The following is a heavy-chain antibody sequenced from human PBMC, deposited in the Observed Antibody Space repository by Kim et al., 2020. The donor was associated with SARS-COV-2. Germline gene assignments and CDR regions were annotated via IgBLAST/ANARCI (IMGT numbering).Heavy chain of an antibody. Sequence: ASVKVSCKASGYTFTGYYMHWVRQAPGQGLEWLGWINPNSGGTNYAQKFQGRVTMTRDTSISTAYMELSRLRSDDTAVYYCARYGSGSYYKGAIDYWGQGTLVTVSS. CDR2: INPNSGGT. CDR3: ARYGSGSYYKGAIDY. J-gene: IGHJ4*02. CDR1: GYTFTGYY. V-gene: IGHV1-2*02. D-gene: IGHD3-10*01.